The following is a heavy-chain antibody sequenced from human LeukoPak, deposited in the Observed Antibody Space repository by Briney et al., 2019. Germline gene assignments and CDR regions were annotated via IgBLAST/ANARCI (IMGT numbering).Heavy chain of an antibody. V-gene: IGHV3-21*04. CDR1: GFTFSSYS. Sequence: PGGSLRLSCAASGFTFSSYSMNWVRQAPGKGLEWVSSISSGSSFIYYADSVKGRFTISRDNAKNSLYLQMNSLRAEDTAVYYCAKDRPRDYWGQGTLVTVSS. CDR2: ISSGSSFI. CDR3: AKDRPRDY. J-gene: IGHJ4*02.